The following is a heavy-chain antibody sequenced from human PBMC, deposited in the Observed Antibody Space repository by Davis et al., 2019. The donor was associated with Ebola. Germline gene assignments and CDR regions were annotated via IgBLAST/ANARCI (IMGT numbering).Heavy chain of an antibody. CDR1: GYTFTSYD. J-gene: IGHJ6*02. Sequence: SVKVSCKASGYTFTSYDISWVRQAPGQGLEWMGGIIPIFGTANYAQKFQGRVTITADESTSTAYMELSSLRSEDTAVYYCATGASTTGISYYYGMDVWGQGTTVTVSS. CDR3: ATGASTTGISYYYGMDV. CDR2: IIPIFGTA. D-gene: IGHD1-1*01. V-gene: IGHV1-69*13.